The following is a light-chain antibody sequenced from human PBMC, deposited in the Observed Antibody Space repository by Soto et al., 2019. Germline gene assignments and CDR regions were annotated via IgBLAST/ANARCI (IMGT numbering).Light chain of an antibody. CDR3: CSYVGATTYV. Sequence: QSALTQPASVSGSAGQSITITCTGSACNMGGYNLVSWYQHHAGKAPKVLISEGVKRASGVSNRFSASKSGTTASLTISGVQAEDEGDYYCCSYVGATTYVFGSGTKLTVL. CDR2: EGV. CDR1: ACNMGGYNL. J-gene: IGLJ1*01. V-gene: IGLV2-23*01.